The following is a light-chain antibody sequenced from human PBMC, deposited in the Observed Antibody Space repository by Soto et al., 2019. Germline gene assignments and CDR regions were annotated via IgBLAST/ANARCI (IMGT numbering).Light chain of an antibody. J-gene: IGKJ1*01. CDR3: QNYNSAPRT. Sequence: DIQMTQSPSSLSASVGDRVTITCRASQGISNYLAWYQQKPGKVPKLLIYAASTLQSGVPSRFSGSGSGTDFTLTISILKPEDVATYFCQNYNSAPRTFCQGTKGEIK. V-gene: IGKV1-27*01. CDR2: AAS. CDR1: QGISNY.